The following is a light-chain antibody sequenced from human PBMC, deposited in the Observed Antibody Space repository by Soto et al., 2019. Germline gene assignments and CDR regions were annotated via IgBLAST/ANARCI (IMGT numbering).Light chain of an antibody. CDR1: SSDVGGYNY. V-gene: IGLV2-11*01. J-gene: IGLJ1*01. CDR2: DVS. Sequence: QSALTQPRSVSRSPGQSVTISCTGTSSDVGGYNYVSWYQQHPGKAPKLMIYDVSKRPSGVPDRFSGSKSGNTASLTISGLQAEDEADYYCCSYAGNYVYVFGTGTKVTVL. CDR3: CSYAGNYVYV.